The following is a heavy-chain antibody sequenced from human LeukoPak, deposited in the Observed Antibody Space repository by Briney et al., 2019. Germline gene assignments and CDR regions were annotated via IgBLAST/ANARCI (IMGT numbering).Heavy chain of an antibody. CDR2: ISYDGNNK. CDR1: GYTFSTFA. J-gene: IGHJ4*02. Sequence: GGSLRLSCAGSGYTFSTFAMSWVRQIPGKGLEWVAVISYDGNNKYYADSVKGRFTISRDNSKNTLYLQMNSLRAEDTAVYYCAKDVAGDPTIDYWGQGTLVTVSS. D-gene: IGHD2-21*02. V-gene: IGHV3-30*18. CDR3: AKDVAGDPTIDY.